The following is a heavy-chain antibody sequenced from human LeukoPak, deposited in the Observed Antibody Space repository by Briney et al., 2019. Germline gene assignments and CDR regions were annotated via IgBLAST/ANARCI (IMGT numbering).Heavy chain of an antibody. J-gene: IGHJ5*02. CDR3: ARGRNRGGAGRWFDP. V-gene: IGHV1-18*01. CDR1: GYTFTSYG. Sequence: GASVKVSCKASGYTFTSYGISWVRQAPGQGLEWMGWISAYNGNTTYAQKLQGRVTMTTDTSTSTAYMELRSLRSDDTAVYYCARGRNRGGAGRWFDPWGQGTLVTVSS. CDR2: ISAYNGNT. D-gene: IGHD3-10*01.